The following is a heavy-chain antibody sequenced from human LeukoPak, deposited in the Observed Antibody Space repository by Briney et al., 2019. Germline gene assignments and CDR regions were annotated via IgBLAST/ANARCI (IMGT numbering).Heavy chain of an antibody. Sequence: PSETLSLTCTVSGGSISSYYWSWIRQPPGKGLEWIGYIYYSGSTNYNPSLKSRVTISVDTSKNQFSLKLSSVTAADTAVYYCARRRVIGGYDPFDAFDIWGQGTMVTVSS. CDR2: IYYSGST. CDR3: ARRRVIGGYDPFDAFDI. D-gene: IGHD3-22*01. V-gene: IGHV4-59*08. CDR1: GGSISSYY. J-gene: IGHJ3*02.